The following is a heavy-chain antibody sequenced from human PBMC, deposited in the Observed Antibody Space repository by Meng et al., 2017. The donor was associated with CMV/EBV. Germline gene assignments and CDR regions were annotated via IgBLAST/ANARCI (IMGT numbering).Heavy chain of an antibody. D-gene: IGHD2-21*01. Sequence: QLTGSGPGLVNPSATLSLTCTVSGGSISSYYWSWIRQPAGKGLEWIGRIYTSGSTNYNPFLKSRDTMSVDTSKNQFSLKLSSVTAADTAVYYCARGSYYRYVIDYWGQGTLVTVAS. CDR2: IYTSGST. CDR3: ARGSYYRYVIDY. CDR1: GGSISSYY. J-gene: IGHJ4*02. V-gene: IGHV4-4*07.